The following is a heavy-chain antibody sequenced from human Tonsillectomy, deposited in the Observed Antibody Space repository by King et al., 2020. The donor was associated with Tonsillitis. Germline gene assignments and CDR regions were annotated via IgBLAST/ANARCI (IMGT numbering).Heavy chain of an antibody. D-gene: IGHD3-10*01. J-gene: IGHJ4*02. V-gene: IGHV7-4-1*02. CDR2: INTNTGNP. CDR1: GYTFTNYA. CDR3: ARGAGEVFATSLYYFDP. Sequence: QLVQSGSELKKPGASVKVSCTASGYTFTNYALNWVRQAPGQGLEWMGWINTNTGNPTYAQGFTGRFHFSLDTSLSTAYLQISSLKAEDTAVYYCARGAGEVFATSLYYFDPWGQGTVFTVSS.